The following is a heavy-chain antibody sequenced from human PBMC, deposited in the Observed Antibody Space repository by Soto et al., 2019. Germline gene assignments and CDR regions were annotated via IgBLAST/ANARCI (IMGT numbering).Heavy chain of an antibody. Sequence: QVQLVESGGGVVQPGRSLRLSCAASGFTFSSYAMHWVRQAPGKGLEWVAVISYDGSSKYYADSVKGRFTISRDNSKNTLYLQMNSLRAEDTAVYYCARDVAAAGVFPFDYWGQGTLVTVSS. CDR1: GFTFSSYA. J-gene: IGHJ4*02. V-gene: IGHV3-30-3*01. CDR2: ISYDGSSK. CDR3: ARDVAAAGVFPFDY. D-gene: IGHD6-13*01.